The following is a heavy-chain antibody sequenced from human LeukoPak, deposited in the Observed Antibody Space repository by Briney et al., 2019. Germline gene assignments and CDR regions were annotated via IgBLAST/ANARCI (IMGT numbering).Heavy chain of an antibody. Sequence: SETLSLTCSVSGASIRSHYWSWIRQPAGKGLEWIGHSYISGSTNYNPYLKSRVTISVDTSKNQFSLKLSSLTAADTAVYYCARVHCIGHSCYVDYWGQGALVTVSS. CDR1: GASIRSHY. D-gene: IGHD2-15*01. CDR3: ARVHCIGHSCYVDY. J-gene: IGHJ4*02. CDR2: SYISGST. V-gene: IGHV4-4*07.